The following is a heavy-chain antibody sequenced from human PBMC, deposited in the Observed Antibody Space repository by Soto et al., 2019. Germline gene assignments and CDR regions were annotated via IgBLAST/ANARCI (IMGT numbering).Heavy chain of an antibody. CDR3: ARLGRAEWLPYYYYYYMDV. CDR1: GYSFTSYW. D-gene: IGHD3-3*01. Sequence: PGESLKISCKGSGYSFTSYWIGWVRQMPGKGLEWMGIIYPGDSDTRYSPSFQGQVTISADKSISTAYLQWSSLKASDTAMYYWARLGRAEWLPYYYYYYMDVWGKGTTVTVSS. CDR2: IYPGDSDT. V-gene: IGHV5-51*01. J-gene: IGHJ6*03.